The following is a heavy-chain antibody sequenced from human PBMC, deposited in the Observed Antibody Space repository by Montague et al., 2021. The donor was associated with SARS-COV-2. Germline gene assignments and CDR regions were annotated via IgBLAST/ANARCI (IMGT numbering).Heavy chain of an antibody. CDR1: GDSVKTNLYY. J-gene: IGHJ4*02. D-gene: IGHD2-15*01. CDR2: IYYTGTT. V-gene: IGHV4-39*01. Sequence: SETLSLTCTVSGDSVKTNLYYWGWIRQPPGKGLEWIGNIYYTGTTYYSPSLKSRVTMSVDTSKNQFSLKLTSVTAADTAVYYCANADRCSSGSCYSPFDSWDQGSLVTVSS. CDR3: ANADRCSSGSCYSPFDS.